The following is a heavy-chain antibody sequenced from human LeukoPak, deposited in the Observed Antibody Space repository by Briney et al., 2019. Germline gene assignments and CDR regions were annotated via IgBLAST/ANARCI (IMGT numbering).Heavy chain of an antibody. D-gene: IGHD3-10*01. CDR1: GFTFSSYS. J-gene: IGHJ6*02. Sequence: PGGSLRLSCAASGFTFSSYSMNWVRQAPGKGLEWVSSISSSSSYIYYADSVKGRFTISRDNAKNSLYLQMNSLRAEDTAVYYCARGRGSGSDYYYYYGMDVWGQGTTVTVSS. V-gene: IGHV3-21*04. CDR3: ARGRGSGSDYYYYYGMDV. CDR2: ISSSSSYI.